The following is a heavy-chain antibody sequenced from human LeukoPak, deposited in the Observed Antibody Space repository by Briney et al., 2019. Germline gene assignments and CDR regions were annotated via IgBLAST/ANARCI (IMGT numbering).Heavy chain of an antibody. CDR2: ISWNSGSI. CDR3: AKDINYDSSGYYPRGIDY. CDR1: GFTFDDYA. V-gene: IGHV3-9*01. Sequence: GGSLRLSCAASGFTFDDYAMHWVRQAPGKGLEWVSGISWNSGSIGYADSVKGRFTISRDNAKNSLYLQMNSLRAEDTALYYCAKDINYDSSGYYPRGIDYWGQGTLVTVSS. D-gene: IGHD3-22*01. J-gene: IGHJ4*02.